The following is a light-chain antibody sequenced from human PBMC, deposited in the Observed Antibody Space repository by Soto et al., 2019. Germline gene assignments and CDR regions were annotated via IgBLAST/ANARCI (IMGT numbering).Light chain of an antibody. CDR2: DAS. Sequence: EIVLTQSPATLSLSPGERATLSCRASQSVRSAYLAWYQQKPGQAPSLLIYDASSRAAGIPDRFSGSGSGTDFTLTISRLEPEDFGVYSCQQYGSSPITFGQGTRPEIK. CDR3: QQYGSSPIT. CDR1: QSVRSAY. V-gene: IGKV3-20*01. J-gene: IGKJ5*01.